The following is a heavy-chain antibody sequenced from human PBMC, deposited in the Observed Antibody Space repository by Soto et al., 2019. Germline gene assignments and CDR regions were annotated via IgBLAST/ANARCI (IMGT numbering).Heavy chain of an antibody. D-gene: IGHD3-10*01. CDR1: GGSMTSHDYY. Sequence: PSATLSLTCTFSGGSMTSHDYYWSWLRQPPGKGLEWIGYIHNSGGTYDNASLKSRLTISSDMSKNQFCLRLNSVTAADTALYFSARGEVRGPFDIWGQGTKVT. V-gene: IGHV4-30-4*01. J-gene: IGHJ3*02. CDR3: ARGEVRGPFDI. CDR2: IHNSGGT.